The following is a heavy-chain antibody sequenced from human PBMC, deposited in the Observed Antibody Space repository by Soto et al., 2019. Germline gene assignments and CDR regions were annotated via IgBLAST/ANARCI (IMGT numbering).Heavy chain of an antibody. J-gene: IGHJ4*02. V-gene: IGHV3-9*01. CDR3: AKGLPRDILTAGSGDY. CDR1: GFTFDDYA. D-gene: IGHD3-9*01. CDR2: ISWNSGSK. Sequence: EVQLVESGGGLVQPGRSLRLSCAASGFTFDDYAMHWVRQAPGKGLEWVSGISWNSGSKGYADSVKGRFTISRDNAKNSLYLQMNSLRAEDTALYYCAKGLPRDILTAGSGDYWGQGTLVTVSS.